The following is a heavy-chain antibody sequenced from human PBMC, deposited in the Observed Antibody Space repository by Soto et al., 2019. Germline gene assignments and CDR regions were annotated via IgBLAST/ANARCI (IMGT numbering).Heavy chain of an antibody. CDR2: ISSSSSYI. D-gene: IGHD1-26*01. V-gene: IGHV3-21*01. CDR1: GFTFSSYS. Sequence: EVQLVESGGGLVKPGGSLRLSCAASGFTFSSYSMNWVRQAPGKGLEWVSSISSSSSYIYYADSVKGRFTISRDNAKNSLYLQMNSLGAEDTAVYYCARSARGVGATRGGMDVWGQGTTVTVSS. CDR3: ARSARGVGATRGGMDV. J-gene: IGHJ6*02.